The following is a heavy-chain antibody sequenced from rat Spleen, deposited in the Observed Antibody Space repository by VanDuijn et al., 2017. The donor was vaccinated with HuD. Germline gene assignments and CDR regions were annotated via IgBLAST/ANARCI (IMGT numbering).Heavy chain of an antibody. V-gene: IGHV5-29*01. J-gene: IGHJ4*01. Sequence: EVQLVESGGGLVQPGRSLKLSCAASGFTFSNYGMAWVRQAPTKGLEWVASITNTGGNIYCPDAVKGRFTASRDDAQNILYLQMNSPRSEDKATYYCTRAMYTTDYYYAKGYYVMDAWGQGASVTVSS. D-gene: IGHD1-6*01. CDR3: TRAMYTTDYYYAKGYYVMDA. CDR1: GFTFSNYG. CDR2: ITNTGGNI.